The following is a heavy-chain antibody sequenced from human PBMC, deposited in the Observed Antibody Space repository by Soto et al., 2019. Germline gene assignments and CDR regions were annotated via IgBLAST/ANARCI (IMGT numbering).Heavy chain of an antibody. Sequence: GGSLRLSCAASGFTFSSYAMSWVRQAPGKGLEWVSAISGSGGSTYYADSVKGRFTISRDNSKNTLYLQMNGLRAEDTAVYYCAKGGPPTPLLLGYFDYWGQGTLVTVSS. J-gene: IGHJ4*02. CDR1: GFTFSSYA. V-gene: IGHV3-23*01. CDR3: AKGGPPTPLLLGYFDY. D-gene: IGHD2-2*01. CDR2: ISGSGGST.